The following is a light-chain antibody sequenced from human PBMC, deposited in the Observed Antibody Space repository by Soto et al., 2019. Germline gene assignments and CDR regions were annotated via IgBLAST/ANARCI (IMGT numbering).Light chain of an antibody. V-gene: IGLV2-14*01. CDR2: QVT. J-gene: IGLJ1*01. CDR3: SSYTDSSNYV. Sequence: QSALTQPASVSGSPGQSITISCTGTSSDLAIYNYVSWYQQQPGKAPKLMIYQVTNRPSGVSNRFSGSRSGNTASLTISGLQAEDVADYYCSSYTDSSNYVFGTGTKVTVL. CDR1: SSDLAIYNY.